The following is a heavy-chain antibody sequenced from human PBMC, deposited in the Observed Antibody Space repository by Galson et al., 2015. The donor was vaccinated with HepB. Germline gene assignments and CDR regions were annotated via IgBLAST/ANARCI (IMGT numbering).Heavy chain of an antibody. CDR2: ISAYNGNT. Sequence: SVKVSCKASGYTFTSYGISWVRQAPGQGLEWMGWISAYNGNTNYAQKLQGRVTMTTDTSTSTADMELRSLRSDDTAVYYCARTIAPLRVDVWGKGTTVTVSS. CDR3: ARTIAPLRVDV. V-gene: IGHV1-18*01. D-gene: IGHD3-10*01. J-gene: IGHJ6*04. CDR1: GYTFTSYG.